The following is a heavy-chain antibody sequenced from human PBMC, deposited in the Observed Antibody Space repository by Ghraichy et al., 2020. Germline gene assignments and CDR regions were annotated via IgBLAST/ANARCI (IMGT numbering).Heavy chain of an antibody. V-gene: IGHV1-2*02. CDR2: INPNSGGT. Sequence: ASVKVSCKASGYTFTGYYMHWVRQAPGQGLEWMGWINPNSGGTNYAQKFQGRVTMTRDTSISTAYMELSRLRSDDMAVYYCARDRKTRTVSFWFDPWGQGTLVTVSS. CDR1: GYTFTGYY. J-gene: IGHJ5*02. D-gene: IGHD1-1*01. CDR3: ARDRKTRTVSFWFDP.